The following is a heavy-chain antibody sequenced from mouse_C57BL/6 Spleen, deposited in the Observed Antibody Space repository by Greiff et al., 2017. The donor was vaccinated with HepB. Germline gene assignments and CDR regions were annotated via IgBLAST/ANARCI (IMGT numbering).Heavy chain of an antibody. J-gene: IGHJ1*03. CDR1: GYTFTSYT. D-gene: IGHD1-1*01. CDR2: INPSSGYT. Sequence: QVQLQQSGAELARPGASVKMSCKASGYTFTSYTMHWVKQRPGQGLEWIGYINPSSGYTKYNQKFKDKATWTADKSASTAYMQLSSPSSEDSAVYYCARTLDYYGSRTGYFDVWGTVTTVTVSS. CDR3: ARTLDYYGSRTGYFDV. V-gene: IGHV1-4*01.